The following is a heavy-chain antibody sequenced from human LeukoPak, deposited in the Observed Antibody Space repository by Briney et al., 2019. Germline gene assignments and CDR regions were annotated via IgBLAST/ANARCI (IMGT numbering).Heavy chain of an antibody. J-gene: IGHJ4*02. CDR3: AGNPLDSAGY. CDR1: GYTFTSYG. V-gene: IGHV1-18*01. D-gene: IGHD1-1*01. CDR2: ISAYNGNT. Sequence: ASVKVSCKASGYTFTSYGISWVRQAPGQGLEWMGWISAYNGNTNYAQKFQGRVTMTADKSTSTAYMELSSLRSEDTAVYYCAGNPLDSAGYWGQGTLVTVSS.